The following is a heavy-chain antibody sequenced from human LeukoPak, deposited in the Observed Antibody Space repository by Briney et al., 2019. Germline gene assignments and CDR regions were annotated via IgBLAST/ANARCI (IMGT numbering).Heavy chain of an antibody. CDR2: ISAYNGNT. Sequence: ASVKVSCKASGGTFSSYGISWVRQAPGQGLEWMGWISAYNGNTNYAQKLQGRVTMTTDTSTSTAYMELRSLRSDDTAVYYCARATLRYSYRAAFDIWGQGTMVTVSS. J-gene: IGHJ3*02. D-gene: IGHD3-16*02. CDR1: GGTFSSYG. CDR3: ARATLRYSYRAAFDI. V-gene: IGHV1-18*01.